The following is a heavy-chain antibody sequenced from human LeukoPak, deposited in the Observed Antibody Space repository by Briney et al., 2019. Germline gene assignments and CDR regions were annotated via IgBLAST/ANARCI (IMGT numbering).Heavy chain of an antibody. D-gene: IGHD2-21*01. CDR3: AKNLKIEMIGPLGN. V-gene: IGHV3-23*01. CDR2: ISDSGSNV. J-gene: IGHJ4*02. CDR1: GFTFSSYW. Sequence: GGSLRLSCAASGFTFSSYWMHWVRQAPGKGLEWVSAISDSGSNVYYTTSVKGRFTISRDNSKNTLFLQMNSLRAEDSAIYYCAKNLKIEMIGPLGNWGQGTLVTVSS.